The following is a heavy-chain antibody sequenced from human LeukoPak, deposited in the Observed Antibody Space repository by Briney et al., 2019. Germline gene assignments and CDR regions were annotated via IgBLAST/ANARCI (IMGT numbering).Heavy chain of an antibody. Sequence: PSETLSLTCSVSGGAIISYYWSWIRQPAGKGPEWIGRIYPTGNTDYNPSLKTRVTMSTDLSKKQFSLRLRSVTAADTAVYYCARNSSSSPWFDPWGQGTLVTVSS. CDR3: ARNSSSSPWFDP. V-gene: IGHV4-4*07. CDR1: GGAIISYY. CDR2: IYPTGNT. J-gene: IGHJ5*02. D-gene: IGHD6-6*01.